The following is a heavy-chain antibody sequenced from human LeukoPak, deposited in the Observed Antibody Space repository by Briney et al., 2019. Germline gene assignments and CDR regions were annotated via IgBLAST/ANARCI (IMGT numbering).Heavy chain of an antibody. V-gene: IGHV1-18*01. Sequence: ASVKVSCKASGYSFVLYGISWVRQAPGQGPEWMGWISTYNGKTHYAQKLQGRVTMTTDTSTTTAYMDLKTLRSDDTAVYYCAVAGPGHWFDLWGQGTLVTVSS. CDR2: ISTYNGKT. CDR3: AVAGPGHWFDL. CDR1: GYSFVLYG. J-gene: IGHJ5*02.